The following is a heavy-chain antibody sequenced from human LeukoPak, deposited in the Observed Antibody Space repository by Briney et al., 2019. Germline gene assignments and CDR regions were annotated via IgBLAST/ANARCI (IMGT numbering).Heavy chain of an antibody. CDR1: GFTLSPYG. Sequence: PGGSLRLSCAASGFTLSPYGMNWVRQAPGKGLEWVSYISSTSGTIYYADSVKGRFTLSRDNAKNSLYPQMNSLRDEDTAVYYCARDMGSVARAFDIWSQGTMVTVSS. CDR3: ARDMGSVARAFDI. J-gene: IGHJ3*02. V-gene: IGHV3-48*02. D-gene: IGHD2-15*01. CDR2: ISSTSGTI.